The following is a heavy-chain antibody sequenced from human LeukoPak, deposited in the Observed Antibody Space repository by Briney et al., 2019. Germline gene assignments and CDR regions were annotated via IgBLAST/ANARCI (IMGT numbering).Heavy chain of an antibody. J-gene: IGHJ6*03. CDR3: EKDRHSGYDPDYYYYMDV. V-gene: IGHV3-33*06. D-gene: IGHD5-12*01. CDR2: IWFDSSRK. Sequence: PGGSLRLSCEASGFSFSSYGMHWVRQAPGKGLEWVAVIWFDSSRKYYADSVKGRFTISRDNPENMLYLQMHSLRAEDTAVYYCEKDRHSGYDPDYYYYMDVWGKGTTVTVSS. CDR1: GFSFSSYG.